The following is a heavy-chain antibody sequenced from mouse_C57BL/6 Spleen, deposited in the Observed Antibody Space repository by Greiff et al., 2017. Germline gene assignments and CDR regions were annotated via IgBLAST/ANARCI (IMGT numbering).Heavy chain of an antibody. CDR2: IEPETGGT. Sequence: VQLQQSGAELVRPGASVTLSCKASGYTFTDYEMHWVKQTPVHGLEWIGAIEPETGGTAYNQKFKGKAILTADKSSSTAYMELRSLTSEDSAVYYCTRLRGDYYAMDYWGQGTSVTVSS. CDR3: TRLRGDYYAMDY. J-gene: IGHJ4*01. V-gene: IGHV1-15*01. CDR1: GYTFTDYE.